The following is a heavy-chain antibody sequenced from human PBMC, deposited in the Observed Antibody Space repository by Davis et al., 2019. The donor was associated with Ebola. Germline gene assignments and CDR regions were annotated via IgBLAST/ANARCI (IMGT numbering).Heavy chain of an antibody. J-gene: IGHJ4*02. Sequence: GESLKISCAASGFTFSSYAMGWVRQAPGKGLEWVSAISGSGGSTYYADSVKGRFTISRDNSKNTLYLQMNSLRAEDTAVYYCAREGVQGVIVYWGQGTLVTVSS. CDR1: GFTFSSYA. D-gene: IGHD3-10*01. V-gene: IGHV3-23*01. CDR2: ISGSGGST. CDR3: AREGVQGVIVY.